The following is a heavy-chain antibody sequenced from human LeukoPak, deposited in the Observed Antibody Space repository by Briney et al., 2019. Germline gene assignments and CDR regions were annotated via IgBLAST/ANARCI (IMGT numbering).Heavy chain of an antibody. CDR1: GFTVSSNY. Sequence: PGGSLRLSCAASGFTVSSNYMSWVRQAPGKGLEWVSVIYSGGSTYYADSVKGRFTISRDNSKNTLYLQMNSLRAEDTAVYYCARALYYDILTGYLDAHYYFDYWGQGTLVTVSS. CDR2: IYSGGST. J-gene: IGHJ4*02. D-gene: IGHD3-9*01. V-gene: IGHV3-66*01. CDR3: ARALYYDILTGYLDAHYYFDY.